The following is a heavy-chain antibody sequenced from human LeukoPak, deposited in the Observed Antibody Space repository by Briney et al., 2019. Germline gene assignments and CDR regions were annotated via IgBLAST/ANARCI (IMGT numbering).Heavy chain of an antibody. CDR2: ISYDGSNK. J-gene: IGHJ6*02. CDR3: ARSAGRDSYYYYGMDV. D-gene: IGHD3-22*01. CDR1: GFTFSSYA. Sequence: GGSLGLSCAASGFTFSSYAMHWVRQAPAKGLGWVAVISYDGSNKYYADSVKGRFTISRDNSKNTLSLQMNSLRAEDTAVYYCARSAGRDSYYYYGMDVWGQGTTVTVSS. V-gene: IGHV3-30-3*01.